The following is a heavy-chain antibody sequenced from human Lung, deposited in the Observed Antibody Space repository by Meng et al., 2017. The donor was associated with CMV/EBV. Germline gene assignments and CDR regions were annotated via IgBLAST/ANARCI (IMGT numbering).Heavy chain of an antibody. CDR1: SWSFSGYY. V-gene: IGHV4-34*01. CDR3: SRGEGAIAVVTAANFYGMDI. CDR2: INQSGSP. D-gene: IGHD2-15*01. Sequence: EPLSPXXAINSWSFSGYYWSWIRQPPGGAMEWTGEINQSGSPNYNPSLKSRVTMSIDTSEDQFSLKLRSVTAADTAVYYCSRGEGAIAVVTAANFYGMDIWGQGNXV. J-gene: IGHJ6*01.